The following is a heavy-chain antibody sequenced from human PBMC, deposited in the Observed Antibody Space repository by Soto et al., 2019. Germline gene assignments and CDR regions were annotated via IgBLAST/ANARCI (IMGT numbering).Heavy chain of an antibody. J-gene: IGHJ5*02. CDR2: ISGSGGST. Sequence: EVQLLESGGGLVQPGGSLRLSCAASGFTFSSYALSWVRQAPGKGLEWVSAISGSGGSTYYADSGKGRFTISRDNSKNTLYLQMNSLRDEDTAVYYCAKSPRGYYGSGSYFANWFDPWGQGTLVTVST. D-gene: IGHD3-10*01. CDR3: AKSPRGYYGSGSYFANWFDP. CDR1: GFTFSSYA. V-gene: IGHV3-23*01.